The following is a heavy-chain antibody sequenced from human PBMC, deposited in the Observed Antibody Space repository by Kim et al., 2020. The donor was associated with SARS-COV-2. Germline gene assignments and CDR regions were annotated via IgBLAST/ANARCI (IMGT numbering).Heavy chain of an antibody. Sequence: VKGRFTISRDNSKNTLYLQMNSLRAEDTAVYYCAKEKGIRYHFDYYGMDVWGQGTTVTVSS. CDR3: AKEKGIRYHFDYYGMDV. D-gene: IGHD3-9*01. J-gene: IGHJ6*02. V-gene: IGHV3-30*02.